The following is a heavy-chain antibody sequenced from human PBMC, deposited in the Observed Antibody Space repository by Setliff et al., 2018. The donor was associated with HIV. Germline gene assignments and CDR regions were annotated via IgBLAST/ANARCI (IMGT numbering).Heavy chain of an antibody. CDR1: GFTFSTYW. CDR2: INQDGSTK. V-gene: IGHV3-7*01. CDR3: VRDLDY. Sequence: GGSLKLSCAGSGFTFSTYWMNWVRQAPGKGLEWVANINQDGSTKDYVDSVKGRFTISRDNAKNSLYLQMHSLRAEDTAVYYCVRDLDYWGQGTLVTVSS. J-gene: IGHJ4*02.